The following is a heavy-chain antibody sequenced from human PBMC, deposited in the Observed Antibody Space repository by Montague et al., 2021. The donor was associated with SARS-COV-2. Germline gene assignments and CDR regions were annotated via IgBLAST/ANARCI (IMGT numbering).Heavy chain of an antibody. CDR2: IKQDGSEK. CDR1: GFTFSSYW. Sequence: SLRLXCAASGFTFSSYWMSWVRQAPGKGLEWVANIKQDGSEKYYVDSVKGGFTISRDNARNSLYLQMNSRRAEDTAVYYCARVGSSSWQFDYWGQGTLVTVSS. D-gene: IGHD6-13*01. CDR3: ARVGSSSWQFDY. V-gene: IGHV3-7*01. J-gene: IGHJ4*02.